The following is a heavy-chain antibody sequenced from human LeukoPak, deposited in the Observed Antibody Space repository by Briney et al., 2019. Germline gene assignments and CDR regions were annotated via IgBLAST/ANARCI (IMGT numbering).Heavy chain of an antibody. V-gene: IGHV3-74*01. D-gene: IGHD4-11*01. CDR3: SRDRSVYSNYAFT. Sequence: HPGGSLRLSCAASGFTFSIYWMHWVRQAPGKGLVWVSGVNGDGSRIRYADSVKGRFTISRDNAKNTLNLQMNSLRAEDTAVYYCSRDRSVYSNYAFTWGQGTLVTVSS. CDR1: GFTFSIYW. J-gene: IGHJ4*02. CDR2: VNGDGSRI.